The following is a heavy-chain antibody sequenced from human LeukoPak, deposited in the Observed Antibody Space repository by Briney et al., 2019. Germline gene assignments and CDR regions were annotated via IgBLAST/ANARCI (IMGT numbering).Heavy chain of an antibody. CDR1: GFTFSAYW. J-gene: IGHJ4*02. Sequence: GGSLRLSCAASGFTFSAYWMHWVRQVPGKGLVWVSRINDDGRYTVYADSVKGRFTISRDNAKNTLYLQMNSLRAEDTAVYYCGGEILAPGKTLDYWGQGALVTVSS. CDR2: INDDGRYT. V-gene: IGHV3-74*01. CDR3: GGEILAPGKTLDY.